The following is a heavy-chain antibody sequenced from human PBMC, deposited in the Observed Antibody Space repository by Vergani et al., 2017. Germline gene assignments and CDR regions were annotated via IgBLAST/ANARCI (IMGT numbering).Heavy chain of an antibody. J-gene: IGHJ6*02. CDR3: ARGLGVFMDV. CDR1: GGSISSGSYY. CDR2: IYISGST. D-gene: IGHD3-10*01. Sequence: QVQLQESGPGLVKPSQTLSLTCTVSGGSISSGSYYWSGIRQPAGKGLEWIGHIYISGSTNYNPSLKSRVTISVDTSKNQFSLKLSSVTAADTAVYYCARGLGVFMDVWGQGTTVTVSS. V-gene: IGHV4-61*02.